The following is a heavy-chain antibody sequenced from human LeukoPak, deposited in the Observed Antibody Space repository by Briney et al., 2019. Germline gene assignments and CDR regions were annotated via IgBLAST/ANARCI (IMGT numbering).Heavy chain of an antibody. V-gene: IGHV3-48*02. CDR2: ISSGSTTI. CDR3: SRGKFNDYDWGSPA. J-gene: IGHJ5*02. Sequence: PGGSLRLSCAASGFTFSSYSMNWVRQAPGKGLDWVSYISSGSTTIYYADSVKGRFTLSRDNAKNSLYLQMNSLRDEDTAVYYCSRGKFNDYDWGSPAWGQGTLVTVSS. CDR1: GFTFSSYS. D-gene: IGHD3-16*01.